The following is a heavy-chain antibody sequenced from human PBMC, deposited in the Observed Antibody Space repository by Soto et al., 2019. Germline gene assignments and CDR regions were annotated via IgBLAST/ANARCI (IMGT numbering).Heavy chain of an antibody. D-gene: IGHD3-22*01. CDR3: ARDQDYYDSSGYYILGRSAFDI. J-gene: IGHJ3*02. CDR2: ISYDGSNK. V-gene: IGHV3-30-3*01. Sequence: QVQLVESGGGVVQPGRSLRLSCAASGFTFSSYAMHWVRQAPGKGLEWVAVISYDGSNKYYADSVKGRFTISRDNSKNPLYLQMNSLRAEDTAVYYCARDQDYYDSSGYYILGRSAFDIWGQGTMVTVSS. CDR1: GFTFSSYA.